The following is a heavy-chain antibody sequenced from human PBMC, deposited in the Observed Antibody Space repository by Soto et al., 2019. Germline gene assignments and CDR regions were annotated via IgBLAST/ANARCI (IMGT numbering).Heavy chain of an antibody. J-gene: IGHJ4*02. CDR1: GFTVSNNY. D-gene: IGHD3-16*01. CDR3: AAYSHKGY. V-gene: IGHV3-66*01. CDR2: SYSGGST. Sequence: EEQLVESGGDLVQPGGSLRLSCAASGFTVSNNYMSWVRQAPGKGLEWVSLSYSGGSTYYADSVQGRFTISRDSSKNTLYLQMNSLRAEDTAMYYCAAYSHKGYWGQGTLVTVSS.